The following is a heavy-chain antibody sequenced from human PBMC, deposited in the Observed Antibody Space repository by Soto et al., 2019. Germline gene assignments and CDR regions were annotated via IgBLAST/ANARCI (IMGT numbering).Heavy chain of an antibody. D-gene: IGHD2-15*01. CDR3: ARDKGYCSGASCPDCDY. J-gene: IGHJ4*02. Sequence: QVQLVQSGAEVKKPGSSVKVSCKASGGTLSSYTFSWVRQAPGQGLEWMGRIIPNLGITNYAQKFQGRITIIVDKSTSTAYMELSSLRSEDTAVYYCARDKGYCSGASCPDCDYWGQGTLVTVSS. V-gene: IGHV1-69*08. CDR1: GGTLSSYT. CDR2: IIPNLGIT.